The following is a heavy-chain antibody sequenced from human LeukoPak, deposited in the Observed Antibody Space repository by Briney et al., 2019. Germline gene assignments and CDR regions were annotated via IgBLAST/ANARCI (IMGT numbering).Heavy chain of an antibody. V-gene: IGHV3-30-3*01. J-gene: IGHJ4*02. CDR2: ISYDGGTE. D-gene: IGHD6-19*01. Sequence: PGRSLRLSCAASGFTFRNYPLHWVRQAPGKGLEWVALISYDGGTEDYADSVKGRFTISRDYSKDTVYLQMNSLRTEDTAIYYCARDLYSSGWYGDYYFDYWGQGTLVTVSS. CDR1: GFTFRNYP. CDR3: ARDLYSSGWYGDYYFDY.